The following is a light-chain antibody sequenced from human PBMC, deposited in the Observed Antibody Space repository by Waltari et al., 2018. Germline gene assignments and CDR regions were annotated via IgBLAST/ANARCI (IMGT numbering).Light chain of an antibody. V-gene: IGLV1-47*01. CDR3: AAWDNSLGRWV. J-gene: IGLJ3*02. Sequence: QSVLTPLPSASAPPGQGVTISCSGVRSNIGHNYVFWYWPLPGKAPKLLIYRNDHRPSGVPDRFSASNSVTSASLAIGGLRSEEEAIYHCAAWDNSLGRWVFGEGTKLTVL. CDR2: RND. CDR1: RSNIGHNY.